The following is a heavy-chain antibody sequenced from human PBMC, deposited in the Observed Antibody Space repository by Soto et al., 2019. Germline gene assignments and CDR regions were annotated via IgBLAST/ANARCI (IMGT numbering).Heavy chain of an antibody. CDR3: ARAPSTSSSGYERVVMGYYYYYGMDV. V-gene: IGHV1-69*01. J-gene: IGHJ6*04. Sequence: QVQLVQSGAEVKKPGSSVKVSCKASGGTFSSYAISWVRQAPGQGLEWMGGIIPIFGTANYAQKFQGRVTITADESTSTAYRELGSLRSEDTALFYCARAPSTSSSGYERVVMGYYYYYGMDVGGKGTTVTVSS. CDR2: IIPIFGTA. CDR1: GGTFSSYA. D-gene: IGHD6-13*01.